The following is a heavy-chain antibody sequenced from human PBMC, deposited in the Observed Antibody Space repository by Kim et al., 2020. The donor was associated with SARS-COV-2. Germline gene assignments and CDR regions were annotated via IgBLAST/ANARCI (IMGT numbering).Heavy chain of an antibody. CDR1: GYTFTSYY. J-gene: IGHJ6*02. CDR2: INPSGGST. D-gene: IGHD6-13*01. CDR3: ARDPTITSAGTFEYYYYGTDV. Sequence: ASVKVSCKASGYTFTSYYMHWVRQAPGQGLEWMGIINPSGGSTSYAQKFQGKVTTTRDTSTSTVYMELSSLRSEDTAVYYCARDPTITSAGTFEYYYYGTDVWGQGTTVTVSS. V-gene: IGHV1-46*01.